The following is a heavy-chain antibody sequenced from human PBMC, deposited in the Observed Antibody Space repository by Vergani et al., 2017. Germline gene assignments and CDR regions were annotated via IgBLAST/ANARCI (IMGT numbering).Heavy chain of an antibody. V-gene: IGHV4-61*02. CDR3: ARGLVDAVAIPPIDA. J-gene: IGHJ5*01. CDR1: GGSISRGSYY. D-gene: IGHD2-8*01. CDR2: KSSRGRI. Sequence: QVQLQESGPRLVRSSQTLSLTCVVSGGSISRGSYYWSWIRQSAGKGLEWIGHKSSRGRIYYNPSLSSRVTVSVDASKNQFSLILNSVTVADTAVYYCARGLVDAVAIPPIDAWGKGLLVTVSS.